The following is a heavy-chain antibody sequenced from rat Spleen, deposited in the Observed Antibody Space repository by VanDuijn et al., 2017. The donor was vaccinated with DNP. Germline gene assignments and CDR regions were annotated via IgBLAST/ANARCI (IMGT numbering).Heavy chain of an antibody. CDR3: ARHDYSAHNDYYGMDV. CDR2: ISYDGSST. D-gene: IGHD1-1*01. J-gene: IGHJ4*01. V-gene: IGHV5-7*01. Sequence: EVQLVESGGGLVQPGRSLKLSCTASGFTFSDYYMAWVRQAPKKGLEWVATISYDGSSTYYRDSVKGRFTISRDNAKSTLYLQMDSLRSEDTATYYCARHDYSAHNDYYGMDVWGQGTSVTVSS. CDR1: GFTFSDYY.